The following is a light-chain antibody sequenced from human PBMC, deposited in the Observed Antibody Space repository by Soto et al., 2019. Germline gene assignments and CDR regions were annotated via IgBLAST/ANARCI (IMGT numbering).Light chain of an antibody. CDR1: SRGVGSYNL. CDR2: EVS. Sequence: QSALTQPASVSGSPGQSITISCTGTSRGVGSYNLVSWYQHHPGKAPKLMIYEVSERPSGVSNRFSGSKSGNTASLTISGLQAEDEADYYCCSYAGRTTPYVFGTGTKLTVL. V-gene: IGLV2-23*02. J-gene: IGLJ1*01. CDR3: CSYAGRTTPYV.